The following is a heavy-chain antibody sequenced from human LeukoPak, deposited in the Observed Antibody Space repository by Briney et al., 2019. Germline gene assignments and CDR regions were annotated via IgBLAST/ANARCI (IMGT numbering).Heavy chain of an antibody. CDR2: INPNSGGT. V-gene: IGHV1-2*02. Sequence: ASVKVSCKASGYTFTSYYMHWVRQAPGQGLEWMGWINPNSGGTNYAQKFQGRVTMTRDTSISTAYMELSRLRSDDTAVYYCARADDISGYFDYWGQGTLVTVSS. D-gene: IGHD3-22*01. J-gene: IGHJ4*02. CDR1: GYTFTSYY. CDR3: ARADDISGYFDY.